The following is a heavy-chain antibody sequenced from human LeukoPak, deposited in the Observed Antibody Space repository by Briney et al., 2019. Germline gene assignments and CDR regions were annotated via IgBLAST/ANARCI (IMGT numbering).Heavy chain of an antibody. CDR2: IYYSGST. J-gene: IGHJ6*03. CDR3: ARGIRQLLWRYYYYYMDV. CDR1: GGSISSHY. V-gene: IGHV4-59*11. Sequence: SETLSLTCTVSGGSISSHYWSWIRQPPGKGLEWIGYIYYSGSTNYNPSLKSRVTISVDTSKNQFSLKLSSVTAADTAVYYCARGIRQLLWRYYYYYMDVWGKGTTVTVSS. D-gene: IGHD2-2*01.